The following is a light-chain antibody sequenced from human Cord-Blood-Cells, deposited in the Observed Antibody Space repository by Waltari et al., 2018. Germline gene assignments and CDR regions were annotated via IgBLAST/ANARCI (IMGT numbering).Light chain of an antibody. J-gene: IGLJ2*01. CDR3: SSYTSSSTVV. V-gene: IGLV2-14*01. CDR2: DVS. CDR1: SSAVGGFNY. Sequence: QSALTQPASVSGSPGQSIPISCTGTSSAVGGFNYVSWYQPHPSKAPKPMIYDVSNRPSGVSNRFSGSKSGNTASLTISGLQAEDEADYYCSSYTSSSTVVFGGGTKLTVL.